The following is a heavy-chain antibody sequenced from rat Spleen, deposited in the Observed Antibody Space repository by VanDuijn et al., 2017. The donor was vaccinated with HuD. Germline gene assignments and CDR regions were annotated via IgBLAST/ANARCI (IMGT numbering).Heavy chain of an antibody. J-gene: IGHJ2*01. V-gene: IGHV3-1*01. CDR3: ARRYNNYYFDY. CDR2: ISYSGST. Sequence: VQLKESGPGLVQPSQSLSLTCSVTGYSITSNYWGWIRKFPGNKMEWMGYISYSGSTSYHPSLKSRISITRDTSKNQFFLQLNSVTTEDTATYYCARRYNNYYFDYWGQGVMVTVSS. D-gene: IGHD1-10*01. CDR1: GYSITSNY.